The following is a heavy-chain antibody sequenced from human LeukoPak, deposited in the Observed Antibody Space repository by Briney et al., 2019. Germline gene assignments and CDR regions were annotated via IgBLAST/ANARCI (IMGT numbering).Heavy chain of an antibody. CDR1: GGTSRNYA. CDR3: ASVTVTTWAPDGHMDV. V-gene: IGHV1-69*05. D-gene: IGHD4-11*01. J-gene: IGHJ6*03. Sequence: SVKVSSKASGGTSRNYAISWVRQAPGQGLEWRGRIFPMFVTTNYAQKFQGRVTITTDESTSTAYMEVSSLRIEDTAVYYCASVTVTTWAPDGHMDVWGKGTTVTVSS. CDR2: IFPMFVTT.